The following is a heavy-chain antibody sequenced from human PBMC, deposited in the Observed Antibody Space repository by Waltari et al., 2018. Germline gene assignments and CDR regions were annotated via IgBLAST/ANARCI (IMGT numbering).Heavy chain of an antibody. CDR3: ARGDSSSAMRVGTIDY. Sequence: QLQLQESGPGLVKPSETLSLTCTVSGGSISSSSYYWGWIRQPPGKGLEWIGSVYYSGSTYYNPSLKCRVTISVDTSKNQFSLKRSVVTAADTAVYYGARGDSSSAMRVGTIDYWGQGTLVTVSS. CDR1: GGSISSSSYY. D-gene: IGHD6-13*01. V-gene: IGHV4-39*07. CDR2: VYYSGST. J-gene: IGHJ4*02.